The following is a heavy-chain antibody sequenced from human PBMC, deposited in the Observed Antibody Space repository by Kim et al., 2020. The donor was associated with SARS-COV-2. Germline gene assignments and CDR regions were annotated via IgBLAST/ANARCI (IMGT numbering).Heavy chain of an antibody. Sequence: ASVKVSCKASGYTFTGYYMHWVRQAPGQGLEWMGWINPNSGGTNYAQKFQGRVTMTRDTSISTAYMELSRLRSDDTAVYYCARDTTTHLDNLGNWNYLGAFDIWGQGTMVTVSS. J-gene: IGHJ3*02. D-gene: IGHD1-7*01. CDR2: INPNSGGT. CDR1: GYTFTGYY. CDR3: ARDTTTHLDNLGNWNYLGAFDI. V-gene: IGHV1-2*02.